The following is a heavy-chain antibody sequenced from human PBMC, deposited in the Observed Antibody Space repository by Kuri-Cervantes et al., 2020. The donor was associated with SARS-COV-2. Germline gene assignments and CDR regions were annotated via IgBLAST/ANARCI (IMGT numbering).Heavy chain of an antibody. D-gene: IGHD3-10*02. CDR2: ISTHNRDI. Sequence: ASVKVSCKASGYTFTGYYMHWVRQAPGQGLEWMGWISTHNRDINFAPKLRGRVTLTTDTSSNTAYMELRSLISDDTAVYYCARTVRGAFDIWGQGTLVTVSS. V-gene: IGHV1-18*04. J-gene: IGHJ3*02. CDR1: GYTFTGYY. CDR3: ARTVRGAFDI.